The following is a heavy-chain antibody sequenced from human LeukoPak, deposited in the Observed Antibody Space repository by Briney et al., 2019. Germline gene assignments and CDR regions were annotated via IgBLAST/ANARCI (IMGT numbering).Heavy chain of an antibody. CDR2: ISGSGGST. CDR1: GFTFSSYA. CDR3: AEDPKSNIYSYGSDYFDY. Sequence: GGSLRLSCAASGFTFSSYAMSWVRQAPGKGLEWVPAISGSGGSTYYADSVKGRFTISRDNSKNTLYLQMNSLRAEDTAVYYCAEDPKSNIYSYGSDYFDYWGQGTLVTVSS. D-gene: IGHD5-18*01. J-gene: IGHJ4*02. V-gene: IGHV3-23*01.